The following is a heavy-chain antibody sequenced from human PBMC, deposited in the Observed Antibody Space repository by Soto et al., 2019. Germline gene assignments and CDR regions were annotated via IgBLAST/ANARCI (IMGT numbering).Heavy chain of an antibody. J-gene: IGHJ4*02. CDR1: GFGFTFSTSA. V-gene: IGHV3-23*01. CDR3: AREYNTWSFDY. D-gene: IGHD1-20*01. Sequence: GGSLRLSCAASGFGFTFSTSAMSWVRQSPGKGLEWVSAIRDSPGRTFYADSVKGRFAISRDTSKNTLYLQMSSLRAEDSAIYYCAREYNTWSFDYWGKGALLTVYS. CDR2: IRDSPGRT.